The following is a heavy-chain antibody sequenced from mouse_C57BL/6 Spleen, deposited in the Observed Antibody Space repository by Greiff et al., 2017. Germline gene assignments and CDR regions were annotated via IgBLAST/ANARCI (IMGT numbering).Heavy chain of an antibody. J-gene: IGHJ2*01. D-gene: IGHD1-1*01. CDR1: GYTFTSYW. CDR3: ARSFITTVVAFDY. Sequence: QVQLQQPGAELVMPGASVKLSCKASGYTFTSYWMHWVKQRPGQGLEWIGAIDPSASYTNYNQKFKGKSTLTVDKSSSTAYMQLSSLTSEDSAVYYCARSFITTVVAFDYWGQGTTLTVSS. V-gene: IGHV1-69*01. CDR2: IDPSASYT.